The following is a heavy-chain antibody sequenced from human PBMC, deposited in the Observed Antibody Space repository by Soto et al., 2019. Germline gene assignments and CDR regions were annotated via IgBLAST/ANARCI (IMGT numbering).Heavy chain of an antibody. CDR2: ISYIGTT. J-gene: IGHJ4*02. D-gene: IGHD5-18*01. CDR3: VRGGGGYGNGMIDY. V-gene: IGHV4-59*01. Sequence: QVQLHESGPGLVKPSETLSLTCTVSVGSISNYYWSWIRQSPGKGLEWIGYISYIGTTNYNPSLKSRVTIAVDTSKNQFSLRLTAVTAADTGVYYCVRGGGGYGNGMIDYWGQGTPVTVSS. CDR1: VGSISNYY.